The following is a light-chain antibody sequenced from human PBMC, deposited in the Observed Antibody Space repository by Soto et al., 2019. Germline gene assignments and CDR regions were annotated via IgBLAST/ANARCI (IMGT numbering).Light chain of an antibody. J-gene: IGLJ7*01. CDR1: SSDVGSYNL. Sequence: QSVLTQPASVSGSPGQSITISCTGTSSDVGSYNLVSWYQHYPGKAPKLMIFEGSQRPSGVSNRFSGSKSGNTASLTISGLQTEDEADYYCCSYAGTSTFVFGGGTQLTVL. CDR3: CSYAGTSTFV. V-gene: IGLV2-23*03. CDR2: EGS.